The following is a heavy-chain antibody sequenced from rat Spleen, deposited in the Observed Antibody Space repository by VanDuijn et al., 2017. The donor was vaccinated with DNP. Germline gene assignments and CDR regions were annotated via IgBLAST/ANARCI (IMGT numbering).Heavy chain of an antibody. CDR2: ISYDGTRT. V-gene: IGHV5S10*01. CDR3: ATLTTRVSFDY. J-gene: IGHJ2*01. D-gene: IGHD1-4*01. Sequence: LEWVTTISYDGTRTYYRDSVMGRFTISRDDAKSTLYLQMDSLRSEDTATYYCATLTTRVSFDYWGQGVMVTVSS.